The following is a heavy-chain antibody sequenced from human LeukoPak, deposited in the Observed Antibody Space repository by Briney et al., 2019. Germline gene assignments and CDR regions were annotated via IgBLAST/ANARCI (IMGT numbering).Heavy chain of an antibody. CDR2: IYYSGST. CDR1: GGSISSYY. V-gene: IGHV4-59*01. J-gene: IGHJ4*02. Sequence: SETLSLTCTVSGGSISSYYWSWIRQPPGKGLEWIGYIYYSGSTNYNPSLKSRVTISVDTSKNQFSLKLSSVTAADTAVYYCARLGYSSGWYLDYWGQGTLVTVSS. D-gene: IGHD6-19*01. CDR3: ARLGYSSGWYLDY.